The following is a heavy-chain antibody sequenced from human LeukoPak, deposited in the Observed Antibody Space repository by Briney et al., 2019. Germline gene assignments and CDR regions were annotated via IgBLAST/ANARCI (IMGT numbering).Heavy chain of an antibody. CDR2: ISYDGSNK. CDR3: AKGPLVTEEYYYYYGMDA. V-gene: IGHV3-30*18. J-gene: IGHJ6*02. CDR1: GFTFSSYG. Sequence: GRSLRLSCAASGFTFSSYGMHWVRQAPGKGLEWVAVISYDGSNKYYADSVKGRFTISRDNSKNTLYLQMNSLRAEDTAVYYCAKGPLVTEEYYYYYGMDAWGQGTTVTVSS. D-gene: IGHD4-11*01.